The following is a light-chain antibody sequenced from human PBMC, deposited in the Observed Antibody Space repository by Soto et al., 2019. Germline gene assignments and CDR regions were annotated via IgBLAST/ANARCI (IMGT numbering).Light chain of an antibody. CDR1: QGVRSD. V-gene: IGKV1-6*01. Sequence: AIQMTQSPSSLSASVGDRVTITCRASQGVRSDLGWYQQKPGKAPKLLIYAASILQGGVPSRFSGRGSGTDFTLTISSLQPEDFATYYCLQDYNYPRTFGQGTKVEIK. J-gene: IGKJ1*01. CDR2: AAS. CDR3: LQDYNYPRT.